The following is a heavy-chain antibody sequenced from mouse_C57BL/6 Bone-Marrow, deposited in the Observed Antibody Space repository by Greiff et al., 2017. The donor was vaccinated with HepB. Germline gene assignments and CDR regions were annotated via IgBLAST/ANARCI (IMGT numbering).Heavy chain of an antibody. CDR3: ARGRPWYFDV. J-gene: IGHJ1*03. CDR1: GFTFSDYY. Sequence: EVQRVESEGGLVQPGSSIKLSCTASGFTFSDYYMAWVRQVPEKGLEWVANINYDGSSTYYLDSLKSRFIISRDNAKNILYLQMSSLKSEDTATYYCARGRPWYFDVWGTGTTVTVSS. CDR2: INYDGSST. V-gene: IGHV5-16*01.